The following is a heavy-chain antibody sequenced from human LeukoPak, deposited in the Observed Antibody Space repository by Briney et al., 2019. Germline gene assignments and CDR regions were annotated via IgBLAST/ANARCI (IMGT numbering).Heavy chain of an antibody. CDR3: ARDALSNIYHDY. J-gene: IGHJ4*02. D-gene: IGHD2/OR15-2a*01. Sequence: PGGSLRLSCVASGFRFSIYWMSWVRQAPGKGLEWVAAINEDGSERNYVDSVKGRFTISRDNAKNSLFLQMNSLRAEDTAVYYCARDALSNIYHDYWGQGTLVTVSS. CDR2: INEDGSER. CDR1: GFRFSIYW. V-gene: IGHV3-7*01.